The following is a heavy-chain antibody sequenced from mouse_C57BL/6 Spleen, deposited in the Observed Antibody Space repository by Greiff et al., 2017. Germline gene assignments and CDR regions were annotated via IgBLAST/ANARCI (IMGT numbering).Heavy chain of an antibody. CDR3: ARGIFLWSPFAY. Sequence: QVHVKQPGAELVKPGASVKLSCKASGYTFTSYWMHWVKQRPGQGLEWIGMIHPNSGSTNYNEKFKSKATLTVDKSSSTAYMQLSSLTSEDSAVYYCARGIFLWSPFAYWGQGTLVTVSA. CDR1: GYTFTSYW. J-gene: IGHJ3*01. D-gene: IGHD1-1*02. V-gene: IGHV1-64*01. CDR2: IHPNSGST.